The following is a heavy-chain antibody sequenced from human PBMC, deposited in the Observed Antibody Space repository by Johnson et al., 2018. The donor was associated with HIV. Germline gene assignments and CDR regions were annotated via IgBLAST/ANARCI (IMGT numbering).Heavy chain of an antibody. Sequence: VQLLESGGGVVQPGGSLRLSCAASGFTFTSYGMHWVRQAPGKGLEWVAFIRYDGSNKYYADSVKGRFTISRDNSKNTLYLQMNSLRAEDTAVYYCASPYSADAFDIWGQGTMVTVSS. CDR1: GFTFTSYG. D-gene: IGHD5-18*01. CDR3: ASPYSADAFDI. J-gene: IGHJ3*02. V-gene: IGHV3-30*02. CDR2: IRYDGSNK.